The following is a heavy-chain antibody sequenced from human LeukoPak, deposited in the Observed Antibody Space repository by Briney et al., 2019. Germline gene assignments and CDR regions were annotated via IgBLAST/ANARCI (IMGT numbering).Heavy chain of an antibody. D-gene: IGHD3-3*01. CDR2: IRYDGSNK. CDR3: ARNSQRITIFGVVRTREYYFDY. J-gene: IGHJ4*02. V-gene: IGHV3-30*02. CDR1: GFTFSSYG. Sequence: GGSLRLSCAASGFTFSSYGMHWVRQAPGKGLEWVAFIRYDGSNKYYADSVKGRFTISRDNSKNTLYLQMNSLTAADTAVYYCARNSQRITIFGVVRTREYYFDYWGQGTLVTVSS.